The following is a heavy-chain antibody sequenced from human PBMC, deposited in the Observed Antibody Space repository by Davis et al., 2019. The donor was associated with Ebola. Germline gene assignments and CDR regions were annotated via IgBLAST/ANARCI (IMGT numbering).Heavy chain of an antibody. CDR2: IYHSGST. CDR1: GGSISSSNW. Sequence: SETLSLTCAVSGGSISSSNWWSWVRQPPGKGLEWIGEIYHSGSTNYNPSLKNRVTISVDTSKNQFSLKLSSVTAADTAVYYCARGRYCSGGSCWYYFDYWGQGTLVTVSS. CDR3: ARGRYCSGGSCWYYFDY. J-gene: IGHJ4*02. V-gene: IGHV4-4*02. D-gene: IGHD2-15*01.